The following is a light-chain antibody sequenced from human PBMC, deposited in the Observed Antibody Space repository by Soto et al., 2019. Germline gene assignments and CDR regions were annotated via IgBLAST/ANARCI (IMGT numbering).Light chain of an antibody. CDR1: QSVSSSY. CDR2: GAS. J-gene: IGKJ1*01. CDR3: QQYGSSPGT. V-gene: IGKV3-20*01. Sequence: EIVLTQSPGTLSLSPGEIATLSCRASQSVSSSYLAWYQQKPGQAPRLLIYGASSRATGIPDRFSGSGSGTDFTLTISRLEPEDFAVYYCQQYGSSPGTVGQGTKVELK.